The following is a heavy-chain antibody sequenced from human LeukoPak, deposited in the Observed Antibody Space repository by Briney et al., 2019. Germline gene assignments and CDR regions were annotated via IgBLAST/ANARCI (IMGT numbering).Heavy chain of an antibody. Sequence: GGSLRLSCAASGFTFSDYYVSWIRQAPGKGLEWFSYISSSGSTIYYADSVKGRFTISRDNAKNSLYLQMNSLRAEDTAVYYCARDPRDGYNQLGYFDYWGQGTLVTVSS. D-gene: IGHD5-12*01. V-gene: IGHV3-11*01. CDR2: ISSSGSTI. CDR1: GFTFSDYY. CDR3: ARDPRDGYNQLGYFDY. J-gene: IGHJ4*02.